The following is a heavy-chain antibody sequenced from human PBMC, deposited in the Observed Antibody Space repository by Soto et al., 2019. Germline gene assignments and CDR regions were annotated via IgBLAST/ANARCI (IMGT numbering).Heavy chain of an antibody. CDR1: GFTFTNYA. J-gene: IGHJ5*01. CDR3: AREVGAPSGWLDS. Sequence: EVQLSESGGRLGQPGGSLRLSCAASGFTFTNYAMTWVRQSPGKGLQWVSGISATGGLNYYADSVQGRFTISRDNSKNTLYLQMDNLRDEDTAIYYCAREVGAPSGWLDSWGQGTQVTVSS. V-gene: IGHV3-23*01. D-gene: IGHD1-26*01. CDR2: ISATGGLN.